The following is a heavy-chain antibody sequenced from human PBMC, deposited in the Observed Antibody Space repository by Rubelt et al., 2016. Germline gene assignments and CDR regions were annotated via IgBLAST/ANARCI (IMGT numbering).Heavy chain of an antibody. CDR3: ARDDYYGSGSSYFDY. D-gene: IGHD3-10*01. J-gene: IGHJ4*02. V-gene: IGHV1-8*02. Sequence: QVQLVQSGAEVKKPGASVKVSCKASGYAFTSYYMHWVRQAPGQGLEWMGWMNPNSGNTGYAQKFQGRVTMTRNTSISTAYMELSSLRSEDTAVYYCARDDYYGSGSSYFDYWGQGNLVSVSS. CDR2: MNPNSGNT. CDR1: GYAFTSYY.